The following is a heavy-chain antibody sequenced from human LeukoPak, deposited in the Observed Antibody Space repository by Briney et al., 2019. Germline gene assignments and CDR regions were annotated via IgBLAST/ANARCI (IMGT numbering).Heavy chain of an antibody. CDR2: IYYSGST. Sequence: PSETLSLTCTVSGGSISSGGYYWSWIRQPPGKGLEWIGYIYYSGSTNYNPSLKSRVTISVDKSKNQFSLKLSSVTAADTAVYYCASGREQQLVLGYFDLWGRGTLVTVSS. V-gene: IGHV4-61*05. J-gene: IGHJ2*01. CDR1: GGSISSGGYY. D-gene: IGHD6-13*01. CDR3: ASGREQQLVLGYFDL.